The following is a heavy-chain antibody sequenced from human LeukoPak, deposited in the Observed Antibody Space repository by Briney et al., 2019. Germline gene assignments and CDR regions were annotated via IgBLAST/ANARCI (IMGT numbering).Heavy chain of an antibody. CDR2: IIPIFGTA. J-gene: IGHJ4*02. CDR3: AREPGIAAAGPTAYFDY. V-gene: IGHV1-69*01. CDR1: GRTFSSYA. D-gene: IGHD6-13*01. Sequence: ASVKVSCKASGRTFSSYAISWVRQAPGQGLEWMGGIIPIFGTANYAQKFQGRVTITADESTSTAYMELSSLRSEDTAVYYCAREPGIAAAGPTAYFDYWGQGTLVTVSS.